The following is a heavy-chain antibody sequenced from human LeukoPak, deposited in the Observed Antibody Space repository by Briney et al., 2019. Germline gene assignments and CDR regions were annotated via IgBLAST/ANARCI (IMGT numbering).Heavy chain of an antibody. J-gene: IGHJ4*02. CDR2: ISGSGGST. Sequence: WVRQAPGKGLEWVSTISGSGGSTYYADSVKGRFTISRDNSKNTLYLQMNSLRAEDTAVYYCAKDRILTGTTSDWGQGTLVTVSS. V-gene: IGHV3-23*01. D-gene: IGHD1-20*01. CDR3: AKDRILTGTTSD.